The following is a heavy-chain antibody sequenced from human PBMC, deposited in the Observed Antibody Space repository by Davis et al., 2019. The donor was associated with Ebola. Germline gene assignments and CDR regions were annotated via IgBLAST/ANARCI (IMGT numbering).Heavy chain of an antibody. J-gene: IGHJ5*02. CDR2: INPNSGGT. CDR1: GYTFTGYY. D-gene: IGHD2-2*01. V-gene: IGHV1-2*02. Sequence: ASVKVSCKASGYTFTGYYMHGVRQAPGQGLEWMGWINPNSGGTNYAQKFQGRVTMTRDTSISTAYMELSRLRSDDTAVYYCARGVVPAASPHNWFDPWGQGTLVTVSS. CDR3: ARGVVPAASPHNWFDP.